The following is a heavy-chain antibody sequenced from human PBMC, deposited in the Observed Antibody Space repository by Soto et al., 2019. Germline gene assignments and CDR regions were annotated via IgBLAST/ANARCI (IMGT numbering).Heavy chain of an antibody. CDR1: GYTFTGYY. V-gene: IGHV1-2*04. Sequence: ASVKVSCKASGYTFTGYYMHWVRQAPGQGLEWMGWVNPNSGGTNYAQKFQGWVTMTRDTSISTAYMELSRLRSDDTAVYYCARGLEYYYYGMDVWGQGTTVTVSS. J-gene: IGHJ6*02. D-gene: IGHD1-1*01. CDR2: VNPNSGGT. CDR3: ARGLEYYYYGMDV.